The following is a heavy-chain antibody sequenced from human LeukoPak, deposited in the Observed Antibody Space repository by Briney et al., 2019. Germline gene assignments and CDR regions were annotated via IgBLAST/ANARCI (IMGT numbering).Heavy chain of an antibody. Sequence: SETLSLTCAVYGGSFSGYYWSWIRQPPGKGLEWIGEINHSGSTNYNPSLKSRVTISVDTSKNQFSLKLSSVTAADTAVYYCARHLRRVRGVVAKNYYYYMDVWGKGTTVTISS. D-gene: IGHD3-10*01. CDR2: INHSGST. J-gene: IGHJ6*03. CDR1: GGSFSGYY. V-gene: IGHV4-34*01. CDR3: ARHLRRVRGVVAKNYYYYMDV.